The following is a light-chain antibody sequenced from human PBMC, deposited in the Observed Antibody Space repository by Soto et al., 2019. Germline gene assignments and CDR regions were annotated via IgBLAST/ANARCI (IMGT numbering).Light chain of an antibody. CDR2: DAS. Sequence: IQLTQSPSSLSASVGDRVTITCRASQGISSYLGWYQQKPGKAPNLLIYDASTLHSGVPSRFSGGGSGTDFTLTISSPQPEDFATYYCQQVNVYPSTFGGGTKVEIK. J-gene: IGKJ4*01. CDR1: QGISSY. CDR3: QQVNVYPST. V-gene: IGKV1-9*01.